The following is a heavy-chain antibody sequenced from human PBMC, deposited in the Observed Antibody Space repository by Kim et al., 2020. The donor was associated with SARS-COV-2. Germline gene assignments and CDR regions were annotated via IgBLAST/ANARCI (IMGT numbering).Heavy chain of an antibody. CDR3: SRTIGSNWYYSDY. V-gene: IGHV3-7*01. Sequence: SYVNAVKGRSTLSRDTTKNSLYLQMNSLRADDTAVYYCSRTIGSNWYYSDYWGQGTLVTVSS. D-gene: IGHD6-13*01. J-gene: IGHJ4*02.